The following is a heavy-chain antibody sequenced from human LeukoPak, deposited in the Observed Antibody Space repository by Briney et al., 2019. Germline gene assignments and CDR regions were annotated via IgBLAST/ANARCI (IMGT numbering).Heavy chain of an antibody. CDR2: IYRSGNT. D-gene: IGHD2-15*01. CDR1: GCSISVYY. CDR3: ARNLRCCSGSTCYSGFGY. V-gene: IGHV4-4*07. Sequence: PSDTLSLTCTVSGCSISVYYWSWIRQPAGKGLEWIGHIYRSGNTNYNPSLKSRVTISVHKSNTQLSLQLSSVAAADTAVYYCARNLRCCSGSTCYSGFGYWGQGILVTVSS. J-gene: IGHJ4*02.